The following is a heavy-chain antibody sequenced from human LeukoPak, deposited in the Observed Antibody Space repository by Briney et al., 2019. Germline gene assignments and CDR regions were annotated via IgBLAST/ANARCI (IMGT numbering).Heavy chain of an antibody. V-gene: IGHV4-59*01. CDR1: GGSISSYY. J-gene: IGHJ3*02. D-gene: IGHD1-7*01. CDR2: IYYSGST. Sequence: SETLSLTCTVSGGSISSYYWSWIRQPPGKGLEWIGYIYYSGSTNYNPSLKSRVTISVDTSKNQFSLKLSSVTAADTAVYYCARVSDELFHAFDIWGQGTMVTVSS. CDR3: ARVSDELFHAFDI.